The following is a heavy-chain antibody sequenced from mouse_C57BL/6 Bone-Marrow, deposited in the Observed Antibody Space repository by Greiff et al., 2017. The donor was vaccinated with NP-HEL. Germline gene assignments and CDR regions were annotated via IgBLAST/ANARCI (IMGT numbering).Heavy chain of an antibody. CDR3: ARRGYYGSFAY. Sequence: EVKVVESGGGLVQPGGSLKLSCAASGFTFSDYYMYWVRQTPEKRLEWVAYISNGGGSTYYPDNVKGRFTISRDNAKNTLYLQMSRLKSEDTAMYYCARRGYYGSFAYWGQGTLVTVSA. CDR1: GFTFSDYY. J-gene: IGHJ3*01. V-gene: IGHV5-12*01. D-gene: IGHD1-1*01. CDR2: ISNGGGST.